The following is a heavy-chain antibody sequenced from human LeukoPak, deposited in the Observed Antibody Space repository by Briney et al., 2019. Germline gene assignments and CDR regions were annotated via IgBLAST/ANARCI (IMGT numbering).Heavy chain of an antibody. CDR3: ARSGILVTGVRMDV. J-gene: IGHJ6*04. Sequence: GASVKVSCKASNYIFKSYGVNWVRQAPGQGLEWVGWFSGFNGKTDYAQKFQGRVTMTRNTSTNTAHLELRSLTSEDTAVYFCARSGILVTGVRMDVWGKGTTVIVSS. D-gene: IGHD4-23*01. CDR2: FSGFNGKT. CDR1: NYIFKSYG. V-gene: IGHV1-18*04.